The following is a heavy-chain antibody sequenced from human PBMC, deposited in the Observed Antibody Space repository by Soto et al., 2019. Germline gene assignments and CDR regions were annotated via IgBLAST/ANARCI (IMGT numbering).Heavy chain of an antibody. D-gene: IGHD1-7*01. CDR1: GYSFTSYW. Sequence: PGESLKISCKGSGYSFTSYWIGWVRQMPGKGLEWMGIIYPGDSDTRYSPSFQGQVTISADKSISTAYLQWSSLKASDAAMYYCARLRGSIVGNWNYLAAFDIWGQGTMVTVSS. CDR2: IYPGDSDT. CDR3: ARLRGSIVGNWNYLAAFDI. J-gene: IGHJ3*02. V-gene: IGHV5-51*01.